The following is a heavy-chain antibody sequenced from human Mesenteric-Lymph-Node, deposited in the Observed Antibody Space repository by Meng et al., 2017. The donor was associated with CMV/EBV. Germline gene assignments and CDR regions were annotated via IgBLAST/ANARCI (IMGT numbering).Heavy chain of an antibody. J-gene: IGHJ4*02. CDR2: IYYSGST. D-gene: IGHD4/OR15-4a*01. CDR1: GGAIGRHH. Sequence: SETLSLTCNVSGGAIGRHHYSWLRQSSGKGLEWIGYIYYSGSTNYNPSLKSRVTISVDTSKNQFSLKLSSVTAADTAVYYCATTPQNYGANGPFDYWGQGTLVTVSS. CDR3: ATTPQNYGANGPFDY. V-gene: IGHV4-59*11.